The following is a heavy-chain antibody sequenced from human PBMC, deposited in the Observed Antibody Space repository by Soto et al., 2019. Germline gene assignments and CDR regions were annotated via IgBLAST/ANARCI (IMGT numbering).Heavy chain of an antibody. V-gene: IGHV1-2*04. CDR2: INPNSGGT. D-gene: IGHD2-8*01. CDR1: GYTFTGYY. Sequence: QVQLVQSGAEVTKPGASVKVSCKASGYTFTGYYIHWVLQAPGQGLEWMGWINPNSGGTNYAQKFQGWVTMTRNTSISTAYMELSRLRSDDTAVYYCARDPTHQSLRTNGLGWFDPWGQGTLVTVSS. CDR3: ARDPTHQSLRTNGLGWFDP. J-gene: IGHJ5*02.